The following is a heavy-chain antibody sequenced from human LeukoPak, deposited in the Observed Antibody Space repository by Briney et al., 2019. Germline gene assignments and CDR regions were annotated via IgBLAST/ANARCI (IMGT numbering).Heavy chain of an antibody. CDR2: INHSGST. Sequence: SETLSLTCAVYGGSFSGYYWSWIRQPPGKGLEWIGEINHSGSTNYNPSLKSRVTISVDTSKNQFSLKLSSVTAADTAVYYCASKPRLGLRYFDWPTTCCGMDVWGQGTTVTVSS. CDR3: ASKPRLGLRYFDWPTTCCGMDV. CDR1: GGSFSGYY. J-gene: IGHJ6*02. V-gene: IGHV4-34*01. D-gene: IGHD3-9*01.